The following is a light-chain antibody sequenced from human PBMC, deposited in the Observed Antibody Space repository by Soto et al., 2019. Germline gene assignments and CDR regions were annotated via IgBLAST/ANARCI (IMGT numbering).Light chain of an antibody. CDR1: TSDVGSYTY. CDR2: GVS. CDR3: SSYTSISTVV. V-gene: IGLV2-14*01. Sequence: QSALTQPASVSGSPGQSIAISCTGTTSDVGSYTYVSWYQQHPGKAPKLIIYGVSLRPSGVSDRFSGSKSGNTASLTISGLLADDEADYYCSSYTSISTVVFGGGTKLTVL. J-gene: IGLJ2*01.